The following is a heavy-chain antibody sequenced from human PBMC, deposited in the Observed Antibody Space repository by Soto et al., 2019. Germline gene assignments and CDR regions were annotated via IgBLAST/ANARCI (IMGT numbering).Heavy chain of an antibody. CDR2: ISGSSSTI. CDR1: GFPFIRYS. CDR3: AREAPDTAMELIYYYGMDV. V-gene: IGHV3-48*01. D-gene: IGHD5-18*01. J-gene: IGHJ6*02. Sequence: PGGSLRLSCAVSGFPFIRYSMNWVRQAPGKGLEWIAYISGSSSTIKYADSVKGRFTISRDNAKNSLYLQMNSLRAEDTAVYYCAREAPDTAMELIYYYGMDVWGQGTTVTVSS.